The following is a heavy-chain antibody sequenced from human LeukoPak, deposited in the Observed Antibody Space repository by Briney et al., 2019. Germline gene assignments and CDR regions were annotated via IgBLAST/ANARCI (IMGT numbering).Heavy chain of an antibody. CDR2: IRASDVST. CDR1: GFPLRSYV. Sequence: GGSLRLSCATCGFPLRSYVMRWVRQAPGRGLEWGASIRASDVSTYHAASVKGRLTISRDNSKNPLYLQMNSLSAEDPAVYYCAKVRNCYGDCYYFDYWGQGTLVTVSS. D-gene: IGHD2-2*01. J-gene: IGHJ4*02. V-gene: IGHV3-23*01. CDR3: AKVRNCYGDCYYFDY.